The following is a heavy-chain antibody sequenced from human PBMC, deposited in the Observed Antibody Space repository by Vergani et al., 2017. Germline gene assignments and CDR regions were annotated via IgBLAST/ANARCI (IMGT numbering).Heavy chain of an antibody. J-gene: IGHJ4*02. D-gene: IGHD3-9*01. Sequence: QVQLQQWGAGLVKPSGTLSLTCVVHGGSLSGSYWSWIRQPPGKGLEWIGEINHSGSANYNPSLQSRVTISIDTSKNQFSLRLFSVTAADTDVYYCARAGIWLPNSWDRGTLVTVS. CDR3: ARAGIWLPNS. CDR2: INHSGSA. V-gene: IGHV4-34*02. CDR1: GGSLSGSY.